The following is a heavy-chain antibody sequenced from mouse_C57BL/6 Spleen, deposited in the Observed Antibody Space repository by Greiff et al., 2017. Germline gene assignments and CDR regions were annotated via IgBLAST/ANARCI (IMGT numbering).Heavy chain of an antibody. V-gene: IGHV5-6*01. D-gene: IGHD1-1*01. Sequence: EVKLVESGGDLVKPGGSLKLSCAASGFTFSSYGMSWVRQTPDKRLEWVATISSGGSYTYYPDSVKGRFTISRDNAKNTLYLQMSSLKSEDTAMYYCARPSSITTVVARYFDVWGTGTTVTVSS. CDR3: ARPSSITTVVARYFDV. CDR2: ISSGGSYT. CDR1: GFTFSSYG. J-gene: IGHJ1*03.